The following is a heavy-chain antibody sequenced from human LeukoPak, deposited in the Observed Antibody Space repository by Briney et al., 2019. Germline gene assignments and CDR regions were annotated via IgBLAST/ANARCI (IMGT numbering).Heavy chain of an antibody. D-gene: IGHD6-19*01. CDR2: ISWNSGSL. J-gene: IGHJ4*02. CDR1: GFTFDNYA. V-gene: IGHV3-9*03. Sequence: GRSLRLSCAASGFTFDNYAMHWVRQVPGKGLEWVSGISWNSGSLAYADSVKGRFTISRDNAKNSLYLQMNSLKAEDMAFYYCTRSSGWYNYFDYWGQGTLVTVSS. CDR3: TRSSGWYNYFDY.